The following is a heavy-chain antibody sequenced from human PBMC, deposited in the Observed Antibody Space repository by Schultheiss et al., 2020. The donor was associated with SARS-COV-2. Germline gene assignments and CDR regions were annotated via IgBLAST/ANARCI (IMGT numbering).Heavy chain of an antibody. J-gene: IGHJ6*02. CDR3: ARGYCSSARCHYHYAMDV. V-gene: IGHV5-51*01. Sequence: GESLKISCKGSGYSFTTYWIAWVRQMPGKGLEWMGIIYPGDSGTTYSPSFQGQVTISADKSITSAYLQWSSLKASDTATYYCARGYCSSARCHYHYAMDVWGQGTTVTVSS. CDR2: IYPGDSGT. CDR1: GYSFTTYW. D-gene: IGHD2-2*01.